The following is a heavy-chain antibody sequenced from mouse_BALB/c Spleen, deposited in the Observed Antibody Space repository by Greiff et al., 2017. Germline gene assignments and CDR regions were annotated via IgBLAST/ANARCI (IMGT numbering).Heavy chain of an antibody. CDR1: GDSITSGY. J-gene: IGHJ1*01. Sequence: VQLQQSGPSLVKPSQTLSLTCSVTGDSITSGYWNWIRKFPGNKLEYMGYISYSGSTYYNPSLKSRISITRDTSKNQYYLQLNSVTTEDTATYYCARWDWDSWYFDVWGAGTTVTVSS. V-gene: IGHV3-8*02. CDR3: ARWDWDSWYFDV. D-gene: IGHD4-1*01. CDR2: ISYSGST.